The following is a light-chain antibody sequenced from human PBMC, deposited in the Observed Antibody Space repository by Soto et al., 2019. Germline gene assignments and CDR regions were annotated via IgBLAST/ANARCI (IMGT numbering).Light chain of an antibody. Sequence: DIQMTQYPSALSASVGDRFTITCMASQDIGTWLAWYQQKPEKAPKVLIYRASHLESGVPSRFSASGSGTEFSLTINSLQADDFATYYCQPYHIYSWTVGPGTQVEIK. CDR3: QPYHIYSWT. CDR2: RAS. J-gene: IGKJ4*02. CDR1: QDIGTW. V-gene: IGKV1-5*03.